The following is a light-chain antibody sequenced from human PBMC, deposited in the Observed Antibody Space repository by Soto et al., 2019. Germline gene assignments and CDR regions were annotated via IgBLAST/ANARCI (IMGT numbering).Light chain of an antibody. CDR1: QTVKRNY. J-gene: IGKJ1*01. CDR3: QQYIDSPRT. V-gene: IGKV3-20*01. CDR2: GVS. Sequence: EIILTQSPGTLALSPGDGATLSCRASQTVKRNYLAWYHQRPGQPPRLLIYGVSTRASGVPDRFSGDGSGTEFTLTIGRLDPDDFGVYYCQQYIDSPRTFGQGTRVEVK.